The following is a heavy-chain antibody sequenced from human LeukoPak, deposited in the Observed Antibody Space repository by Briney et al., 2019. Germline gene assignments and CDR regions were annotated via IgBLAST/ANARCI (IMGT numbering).Heavy chain of an antibody. J-gene: IGHJ4*02. Sequence: GESLKISCKGSGYSFATYWIGWVRQMPGKGLEWMGIIYPSDSDTRYSPSFQGQVTISADKSTSTAYLQWSSLKASDTATYYCARWLGYCSGGSCYSSKYYFDYWGQGTLVTVSS. D-gene: IGHD2-15*01. CDR2: IYPSDSDT. CDR3: ARWLGYCSGGSCYSSKYYFDY. CDR1: GYSFATYW. V-gene: IGHV5-51*01.